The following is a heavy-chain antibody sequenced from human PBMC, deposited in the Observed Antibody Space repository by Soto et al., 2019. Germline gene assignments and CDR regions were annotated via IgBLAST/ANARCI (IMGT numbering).Heavy chain of an antibody. CDR1: GFTFSSYS. CDR2: ISSSSSYI. D-gene: IGHD3-3*01. V-gene: IGHV3-21*01. Sequence: GGSLRLSCAASGFTFSSYSMNWVRQAPGKGLEWVSSISSSSSYIYYADSVKGRFTISRDNAKNSLYLQMNSLRAEDTAVYYCATGDFWSGPSATYYFDYWGQGTLVTAPQ. J-gene: IGHJ4*02. CDR3: ATGDFWSGPSATYYFDY.